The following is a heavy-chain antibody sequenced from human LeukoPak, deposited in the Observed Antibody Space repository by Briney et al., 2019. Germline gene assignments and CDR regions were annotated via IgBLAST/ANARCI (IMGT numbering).Heavy chain of an antibody. V-gene: IGHV4-61*02. CDR2: IYTRDST. J-gene: IGHJ5*02. D-gene: IGHD3-3*01. CDR3: AIGGRGLRFKPRKWFDP. CDR1: GGSIGSATGTYY. Sequence: SQTLSLTCTVSGGSIGSATGTYYWSWIRQPAGKGLEWIGRIYTRDSTNYNPSLKSRVTISVDTSKNQFSLKLTSVIAADTAVYYCAIGGRGLRFKPRKWFDPWGQGTLVTVSS.